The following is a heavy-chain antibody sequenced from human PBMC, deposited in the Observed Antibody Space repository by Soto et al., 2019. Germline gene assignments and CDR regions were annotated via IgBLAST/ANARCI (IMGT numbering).Heavy chain of an antibody. CDR2: IYHSGST. Sequence: LSLTFAVSGDSISSGGYSWSWIRQPPGKGLEWIGYIYHSGSTYYNPSLKSRVTISVDRSKNQFSLKLSSVTAADTAVYYCARVPGPWGQGTLVTVSS. J-gene: IGHJ5*02. CDR3: ARVPGP. CDR1: GDSISSGGYS. D-gene: IGHD7-27*01. V-gene: IGHV4-30-2*01.